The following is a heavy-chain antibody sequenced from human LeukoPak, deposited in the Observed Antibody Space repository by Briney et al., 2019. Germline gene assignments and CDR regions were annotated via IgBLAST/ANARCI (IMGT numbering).Heavy chain of an antibody. J-gene: IGHJ1*01. V-gene: IGHV4-31*03. CDR2: IYYSGST. Sequence: SGTLSLTCTVSGGSISSGAYYWSWIRQHPGKGLEWIGNIYYSGSTYYNPSLKSRVTISVDTSKNQFSLKLSSVTAADTAVYYCARGIAGDPEYFQHWGQGTLVTVSS. CDR3: ARGIAGDPEYFQH. CDR1: GGSISSGAYY. D-gene: IGHD6-13*01.